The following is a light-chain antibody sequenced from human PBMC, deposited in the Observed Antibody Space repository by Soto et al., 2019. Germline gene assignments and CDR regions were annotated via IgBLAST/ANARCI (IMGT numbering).Light chain of an antibody. V-gene: IGLV2-14*01. CDR2: EVS. CDR3: SSYTSSSTGV. J-gene: IGLJ3*02. CDR1: SSDVGGYNY. Sequence: QSALTQPASVSGSPGQSITISCTGTSSDVGGYNYVSWYQQHPGKAPKLMIYEVSNRPSGVSDRFSGSRSGNTASLTISGLQAEDESDYYCSSYTSSSTGVFGGGTNLTVL.